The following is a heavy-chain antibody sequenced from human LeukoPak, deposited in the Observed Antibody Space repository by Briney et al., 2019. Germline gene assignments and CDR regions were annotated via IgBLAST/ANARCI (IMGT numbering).Heavy chain of an antibody. J-gene: IGHJ4*02. CDR2: IIPIFGTA. CDR1: GYTFTSYD. D-gene: IGHD3-3*01. V-gene: IGHV1-69*13. CDR3: ARDQGIVLRFLEWRLDY. Sequence: GASVKVSCKASGYTFTSYDINWVRQATGQGLEWMGGIIPIFGTANYAQKFQGRVTITADESTSTAYMELSSLRSEDTAVYYCARDQGIVLRFLEWRLDYWGQGTLVTVSS.